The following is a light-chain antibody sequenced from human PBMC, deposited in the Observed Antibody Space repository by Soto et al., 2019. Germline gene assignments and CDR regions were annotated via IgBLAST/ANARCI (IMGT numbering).Light chain of an antibody. J-gene: IGKJ2*01. CDR2: LGS. CDR3: MQALQTPYT. V-gene: IGKV2-28*01. CDR1: QSLLHSNGYNY. Sequence: DIVMTQSPLSLPVTPGEPASISCRSSQSLLHSNGYNYLDWYLQKPGQSPQLLINLGSNRASGVPDRFSGSGAGTDFTLKISRVGAEDVGVYYCMQALQTPYTFGQGTKLEIK.